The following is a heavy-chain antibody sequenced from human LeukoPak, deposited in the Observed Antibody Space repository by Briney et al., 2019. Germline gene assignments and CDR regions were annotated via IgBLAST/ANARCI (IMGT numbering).Heavy chain of an antibody. CDR2: IFYSGDT. J-gene: IGHJ4*02. V-gene: IGHV4-39*01. D-gene: IGHD1-14*01. Sequence: PSETLSLTCTVSVGSISSSSYYSGWIRQSPGKGLEWIGSIFYSGDTYYNPYLKSRATISVDTSKSQFSLKATSVTAADTAVYYCEGADREEAYKHRIDYWGQGTLVTVSS. CDR3: EGADREEAYKHRIDY. CDR1: VGSISSSSYY.